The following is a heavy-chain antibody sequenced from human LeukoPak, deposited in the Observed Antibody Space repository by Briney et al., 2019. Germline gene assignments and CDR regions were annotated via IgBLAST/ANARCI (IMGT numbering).Heavy chain of an antibody. CDR2: INTYTGKP. CDR3: ARDRPNYYGSGSYYKGYNWFDP. V-gene: IGHV7-4-1*04. J-gene: IGHJ5*02. Sequence: GASVKVSCKASGYIFTNYAMNWVRQAPGQGLEWMGWINTYTGKPTYAQGFTGRFVFSLDASVSMVYLQISSLKAEDTAVYYCARDRPNYYGSGSYYKGYNWFDPWGQGTLVTVSS. D-gene: IGHD3-10*01. CDR1: GYIFTNYA.